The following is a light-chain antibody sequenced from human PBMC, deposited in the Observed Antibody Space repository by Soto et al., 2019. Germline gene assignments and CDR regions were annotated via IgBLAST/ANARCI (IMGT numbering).Light chain of an antibody. CDR1: QSVSNN. J-gene: IGKJ3*01. Sequence: EIVRTQSPGTMSVSPGERATLLCRASQSVSNNLDWYQQKPGQAPRLLIYDASTRATGIPARFSGSGSGTEFTLTIISMQSEDYAVYYCHQYNKWPSFTFGPGTQVDIK. V-gene: IGKV3-15*01. CDR3: HQYNKWPSFT. CDR2: DAS.